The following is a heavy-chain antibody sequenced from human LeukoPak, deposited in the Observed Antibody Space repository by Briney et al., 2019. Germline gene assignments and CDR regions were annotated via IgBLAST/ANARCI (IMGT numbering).Heavy chain of an antibody. V-gene: IGHV3-74*01. Sequence: GGALRLSCAASGFTFSSHWMHWVRQAPGKGLVWVSRVKTDGSSTSYADSVKGRFSISRDNAKNTLYLQMNSPRTEDTAVYFCAREVVGATDAFDIWGQGTMVTVAS. D-gene: IGHD1-26*01. CDR1: GFTFSSHW. CDR2: VKTDGSST. J-gene: IGHJ3*02. CDR3: AREVVGATDAFDI.